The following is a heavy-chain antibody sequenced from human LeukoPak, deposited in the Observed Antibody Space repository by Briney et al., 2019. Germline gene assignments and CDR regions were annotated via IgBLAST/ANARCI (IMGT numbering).Heavy chain of an antibody. J-gene: IGHJ4*02. CDR3: SRRFDC. Sequence: GESLRLSCAASGFTFSDYSMNWVRQAPGKGLEWVSYIDGSGDTIYYADSVKGRFTISRDNARNSLDLQMNSLRDEDTAVYYCSRRFDCWGQGTLVTVSS. CDR2: IDGSGDTI. CDR1: GFTFSDYS. V-gene: IGHV3-48*02.